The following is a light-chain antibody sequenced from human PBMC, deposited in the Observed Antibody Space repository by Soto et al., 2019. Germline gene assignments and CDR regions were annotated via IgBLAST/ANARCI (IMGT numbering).Light chain of an antibody. CDR3: QQADSFPRA. CDR2: AAS. Sequence: DIQMTQSPSSVSASVGDSVTITCRASQHISRWLSWYQVKPGKAPELLIYAASSLQSAVPSRFSGSGSGTDFVLTISTLQPEDFASEYCQQADSFPRAFGGGTKVEI. J-gene: IGKJ4*01. V-gene: IGKV1-12*01. CDR1: QHISRW.